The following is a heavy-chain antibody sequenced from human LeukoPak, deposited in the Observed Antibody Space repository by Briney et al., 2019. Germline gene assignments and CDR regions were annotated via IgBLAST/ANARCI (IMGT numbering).Heavy chain of an antibody. D-gene: IGHD4-23*01. V-gene: IGHV1-2*02. J-gene: IGHJ4*02. CDR3: ARTPLTTVVTLNFDY. CDR1: GSTFTANY. Sequence: ASVKVSCKASGSTFTANYIHWVRQPPEQGLGGMGGINPNSGGTNYAQKFQGRVTMTRDTSISTAYMELSRLRSDDTAVYYCARTPLTTVVTLNFDYWGQGTLVTVSS. CDR2: INPNSGGT.